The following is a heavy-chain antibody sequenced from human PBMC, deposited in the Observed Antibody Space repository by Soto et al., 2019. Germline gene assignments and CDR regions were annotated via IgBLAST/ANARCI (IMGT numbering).Heavy chain of an antibody. V-gene: IGHV3-30*18. Sequence: QVQLVESGGGVVQPGRSLRLSCAASGFTFSSYGMHWVRQAPGKGLERVAVISYDGSNKYYADSVKGRFTISRDNSKNTLYLQMNSLRAEDTAVYYCAKDVVVGATTGLGDYYYYYGMDVWGQGTTVTVSS. D-gene: IGHD1-26*01. CDR1: GFTFSSYG. J-gene: IGHJ6*02. CDR2: ISYDGSNK. CDR3: AKDVVVGATTGLGDYYYYYGMDV.